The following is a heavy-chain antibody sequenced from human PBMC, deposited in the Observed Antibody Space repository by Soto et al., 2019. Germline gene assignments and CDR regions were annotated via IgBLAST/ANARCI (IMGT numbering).Heavy chain of an antibody. CDR1: GITFRSRA. CDR2: TTDTDGDR. J-gene: IGHJ1*01. V-gene: IGHV3-23*01. D-gene: IGHD3-10*01. CDR3: ARGSRDSYPGSRIFEL. Sequence: GGSLRLSCVASGITFRSRAMSRVRQAPGEGLEWVSFTTDTDGDRKYGDSVMGRFTISRGNSKNTLYLEMSSLRAQDSAVYYCARGSRDSYPGSRIFELWGRGTRVTVSS.